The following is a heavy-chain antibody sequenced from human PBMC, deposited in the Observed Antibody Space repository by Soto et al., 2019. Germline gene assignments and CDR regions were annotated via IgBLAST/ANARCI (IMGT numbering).Heavy chain of an antibody. J-gene: IGHJ4*02. V-gene: IGHV3-11*01. CDR2: IDSRGRTL. D-gene: IGHD6-6*01. Sequence: XGSLRLSCAASGFTFTDYSMSWIRQAPGKGLEWLAFIDSRGRTLSYADSVKGRFAISRDNAKNSLYLQMHSLRADDTAVYYCARQAARNYIDYWGQGAVVTVSS. CDR3: ARQAARNYIDY. CDR1: GFTFTDYS.